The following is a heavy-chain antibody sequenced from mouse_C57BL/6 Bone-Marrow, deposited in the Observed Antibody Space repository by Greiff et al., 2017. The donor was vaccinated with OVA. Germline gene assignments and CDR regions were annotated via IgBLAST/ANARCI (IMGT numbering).Heavy chain of an antibody. CDR2: LFPGSGST. V-gene: IGHV1-75*01. D-gene: IGHD1-1*01. CDR1: GYTFTDYY. Sequence: QVQLQQSGPELVKPGASVKISCKASGYTFTDYYINWVKQRPGQGLEWIGWLFPGSGSTYYNEKFKGKATLTVDKSSSTAYMLLSSLTSEDSAVDFGARSRYDYGRVWFAYWGQGTLVTVSA. J-gene: IGHJ3*01. CDR3: ARSRYDYGRVWFAY.